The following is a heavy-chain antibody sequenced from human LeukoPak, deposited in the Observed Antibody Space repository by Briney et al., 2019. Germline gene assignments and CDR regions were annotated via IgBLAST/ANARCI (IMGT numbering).Heavy chain of an antibody. CDR2: INHSGST. Sequence: SETLSLTCAVYGGSFSGYYWSWVRQPPGKGLKWIGEINHSGSTNYNPSLESRVTISVDTSKNQFSLKLSSVTAADTAVYYCARSAFGFRFSVDYWGQGTLVTVSS. D-gene: IGHD3-16*01. CDR1: GGSFSGYY. V-gene: IGHV4-34*01. J-gene: IGHJ4*02. CDR3: ARSAFGFRFSVDY.